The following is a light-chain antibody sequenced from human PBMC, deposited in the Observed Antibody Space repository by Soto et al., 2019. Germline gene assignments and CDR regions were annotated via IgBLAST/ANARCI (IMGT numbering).Light chain of an antibody. CDR1: QSVSSK. Sequence: EIVMTQSPATLSVSPGEGATLSCRASQSVSSKLAWYQQKPGQAPRLLIHGASWRATAIPDRFSGSGSGTDFTLTISSLQSEDFAVYYCQQYNNWPLFGPGTKVDIK. CDR2: GAS. J-gene: IGKJ3*01. V-gene: IGKV3D-15*01. CDR3: QQYNNWPL.